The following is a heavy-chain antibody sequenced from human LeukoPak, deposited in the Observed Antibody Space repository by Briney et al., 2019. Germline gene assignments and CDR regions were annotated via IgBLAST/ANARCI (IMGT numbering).Heavy chain of an antibody. V-gene: IGHV1-69*13. CDR1: GGTFSSYA. CDR2: IIPIFGTA. J-gene: IGHJ3*02. Sequence: SVKVSCKASGGTFSSYAISWVRQAPGQGLEWMGGIIPIFGTANYAQKFQGRVTITADESTSTAYMELSSLRSEDTAVYYCARDLGYCSSTSCPIDAFDIWGQGTIVTVSS. D-gene: IGHD2-2*01. CDR3: ARDLGYCSSTSCPIDAFDI.